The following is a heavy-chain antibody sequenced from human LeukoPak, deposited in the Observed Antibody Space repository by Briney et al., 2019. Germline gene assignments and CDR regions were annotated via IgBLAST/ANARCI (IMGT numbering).Heavy chain of an antibody. J-gene: IGHJ4*02. V-gene: IGHV3-30-3*01. CDR1: GFTFSSYA. Sequence: GRSLRLSCAASGFTFSSYAMHWVRQAPGKGLEWVAVISYDGSNKYYADSVKGRFTISRDNSKNTLYLQMNSLRSEDTAVYYCARGTDSSGWYGGFDYWGQGTLVTVSS. CDR3: ARGTDSSGWYGGFDY. CDR2: ISYDGSNK. D-gene: IGHD6-19*01.